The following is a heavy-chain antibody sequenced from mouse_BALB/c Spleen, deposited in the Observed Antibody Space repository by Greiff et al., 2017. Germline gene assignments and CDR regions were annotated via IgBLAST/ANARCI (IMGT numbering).Heavy chain of an antibody. D-gene: IGHD2-1*01. V-gene: IGHV1S29*02. CDR3: ARGYYGNYGAWFAY. J-gene: IGHJ3*01. CDR1: GYTFTDYN. CDR2: IYPYNGGT. Sequence: EVQLQQSGPELVKPGASVKISCKASGYTFTDYNMHWVKQSHGKSLEWIGYIYPYNGGTGYNQKFKSKATLTVDNSSSTAYMELRSLTSEDSAVYYCARGYYGNYGAWFAYWGQGTLVTVSA.